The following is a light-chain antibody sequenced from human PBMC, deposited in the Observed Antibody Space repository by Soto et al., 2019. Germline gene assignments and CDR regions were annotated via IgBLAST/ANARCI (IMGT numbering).Light chain of an antibody. CDR3: QQYNNWPPLT. Sequence: EIVMTQSPATLSVSPGERATLSCRASQSVSSNLAWYQQKPGQAPRLLIYGASTRATGIPARFSGSGSGTEFTLTLSSLQSEDFAVYDCQQYNNWPPLTFGGGTKVEIK. CDR2: GAS. V-gene: IGKV3-15*01. J-gene: IGKJ4*01. CDR1: QSVSSN.